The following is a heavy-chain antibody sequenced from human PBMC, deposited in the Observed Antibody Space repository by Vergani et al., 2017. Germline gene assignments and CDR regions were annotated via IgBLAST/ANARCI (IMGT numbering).Heavy chain of an antibody. Sequence: QLQLQESGPGLVKPSETLSLTCTVSGGSISSSSYYWGWIRQPPGKGLEWIGSIYYSGSTYYNPSLKSRVTISVDTSKNQFSLKLSSVTAADTAVYYCARDSVRYYDSSGYQTLYYYYYGMDVWGQGTTVTVSS. CDR1: GGSISSSSYY. CDR3: ARDSVRYYDSSGYQTLYYYYYGMDV. D-gene: IGHD3-22*01. CDR2: IYYSGST. J-gene: IGHJ6*02. V-gene: IGHV4-39*07.